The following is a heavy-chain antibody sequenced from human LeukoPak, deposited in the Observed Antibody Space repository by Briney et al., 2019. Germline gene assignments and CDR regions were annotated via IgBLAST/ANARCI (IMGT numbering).Heavy chain of an antibody. CDR2: FYYSGST. V-gene: IGHV4-59*12. D-gene: IGHD5-18*01. Sequence: PSETLSLTCTVSGGSINSYHWSWIRQPPGKGLEWIGYFYYSGSTNYNPSLKSRVTISVDKSKNQFSLKLSSVTAADTAVYYCARSRGYSYGRYYFDYWGQGTLVTVSS. J-gene: IGHJ4*02. CDR3: ARSRGYSYGRYYFDY. CDR1: GGSINSYH.